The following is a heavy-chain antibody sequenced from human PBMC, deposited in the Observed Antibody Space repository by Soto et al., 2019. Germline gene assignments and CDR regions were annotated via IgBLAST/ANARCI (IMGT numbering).Heavy chain of an antibody. CDR2: INPNSGGT. Sequence: ASVKVSCKASGYTFTGYYMHWVRQAPGQGLEWMGWINPNSGGTNYAQKFQGWVTMTRDTSISTAYMELSRLRSDDTAVYYCARGELELRDFYLSFGKTYFDYWGQGTLVTVSS. CDR3: ARGELELRDFYLSFGKTYFDY. J-gene: IGHJ4*02. CDR1: GYTFTGYY. D-gene: IGHD1-7*01. V-gene: IGHV1-2*04.